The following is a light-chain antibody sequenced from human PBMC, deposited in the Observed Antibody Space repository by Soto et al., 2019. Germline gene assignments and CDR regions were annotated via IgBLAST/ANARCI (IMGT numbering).Light chain of an antibody. Sequence: QSALTQPASVSGSPGQSISISCTGTSSDVGGYNYVSWYQQHPGKAPKLMIYEVNSRPSGVSNRFSGSKSGNTAYLTISGLQAEDEAAYYCSSYTSSSTLEVFGTGTKLTVL. V-gene: IGLV2-14*01. J-gene: IGLJ1*01. CDR1: SSDVGGYNY. CDR2: EVN. CDR3: SSYTSSSTLEV.